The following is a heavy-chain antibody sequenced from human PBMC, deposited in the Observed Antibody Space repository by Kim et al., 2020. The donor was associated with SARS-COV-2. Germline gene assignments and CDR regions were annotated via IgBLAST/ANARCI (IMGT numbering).Heavy chain of an antibody. Sequence: GGSLRLSCAASGFNFSGHSLHWVRQAPGKGLDWVAMVSSDGSKTFYADSVRGRFTISRDNSKKTLSLQMSSLRVEETAVYYCVRVGLCSGGDCYSPLDNWGQGTLVTVSS. D-gene: IGHD2-15*01. CDR3: VRVGLCSGGDCYSPLDN. J-gene: IGHJ4*02. V-gene: IGHV3-30*04. CDR2: VSSDGSKT. CDR1: GFNFSGHS.